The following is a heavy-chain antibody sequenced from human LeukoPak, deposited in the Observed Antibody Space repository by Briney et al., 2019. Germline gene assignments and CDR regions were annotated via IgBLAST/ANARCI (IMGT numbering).Heavy chain of an antibody. CDR3: AREGTIFGVVIENYYYYGMDV. Sequence: ASVNVSCKASGYTFTSYDINWVRQATGQGLEWMGWMNPNSGNTGYAQKFQGRVTMTRNTSISTAYMELSSLRSEDTAVYYCAREGTIFGVVIENYYYYGMDVWGQGTTVTVSS. V-gene: IGHV1-8*01. D-gene: IGHD3-3*01. J-gene: IGHJ6*02. CDR2: MNPNSGNT. CDR1: GYTFTSYD.